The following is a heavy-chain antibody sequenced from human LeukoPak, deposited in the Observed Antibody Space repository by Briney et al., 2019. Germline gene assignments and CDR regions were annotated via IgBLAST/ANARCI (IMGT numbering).Heavy chain of an antibody. V-gene: IGHV4-59*12. J-gene: IGHJ5*02. CDR2: IYYSGST. Sequence: SETLSLTCTVSGGSISSNYWSWIRQPPGKGLEWIGYIYYSGSTNYNPSLKSRVTISVDTSKNQFSLKLSSVTAADTAVYYCAREVYYYDSSGYYWDWFDPWGQGTLVTVSS. CDR1: GGSISSNY. CDR3: AREVYYYDSSGYYWDWFDP. D-gene: IGHD3-22*01.